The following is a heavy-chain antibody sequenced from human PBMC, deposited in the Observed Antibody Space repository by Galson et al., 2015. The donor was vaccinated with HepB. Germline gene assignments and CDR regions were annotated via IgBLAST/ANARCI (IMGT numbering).Heavy chain of an antibody. V-gene: IGHV5-10-1*01. Sequence: QSGAEVKKPGESLRISCKVSGYSFTTYWINWVRQMPGKGLEWMGRIDPSDSYTDYSPSFRGHVTISADKSISTAYLQLNSLKASDTAIYYCARQTSWFDPWGQGTLVTVSS. J-gene: IGHJ5*02. CDR3: ARQTSWFDP. CDR1: GYSFTTYW. CDR2: IDPSDSYT.